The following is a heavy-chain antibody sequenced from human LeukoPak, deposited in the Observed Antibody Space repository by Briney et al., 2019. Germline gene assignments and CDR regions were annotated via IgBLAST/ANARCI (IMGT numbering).Heavy chain of an antibody. Sequence: GGSLRLSCAASGFTFSDYNMNWVRQAPGKGLEWVSYITNGGSTIHHADSVKGRLTISRDNAKKTLYLQMNSLRAEDTAVYYCARSIGLTGGGVDVWGQGTTVTVSS. CDR1: GFTFSDYN. V-gene: IGHV3-11*01. CDR3: ARSIGLTGGGVDV. J-gene: IGHJ6*02. CDR2: ITNGGSTI. D-gene: IGHD3-9*01.